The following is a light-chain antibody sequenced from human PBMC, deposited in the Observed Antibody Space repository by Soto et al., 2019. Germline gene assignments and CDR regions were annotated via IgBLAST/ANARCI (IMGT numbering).Light chain of an antibody. V-gene: IGKV1-39*01. CDR1: QTVNTW. J-gene: IGKJ1*01. Sequence: DIQMTQSPSTLSAPVGGRVTITCRASQTVNTWLAWYQQKPGKAPKLLIFAASSLQSGVPSRFSGSRSGPDFTLTISSLQPEDFATYYCQQSYSSPPTFGQGTKVDIK. CDR2: AAS. CDR3: QQSYSSPPT.